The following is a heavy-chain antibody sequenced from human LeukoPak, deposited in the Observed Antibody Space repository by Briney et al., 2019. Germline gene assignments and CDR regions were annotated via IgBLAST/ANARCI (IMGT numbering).Heavy chain of an antibody. J-gene: IGHJ5*02. CDR3: AREADLWNWFDP. CDR2: IYHSGST. V-gene: IGHV4-30-2*01. Sequence: PSQTLSLTCAVSGGSISSGGYSWSWIRQPPGKGLEWIGYIYHSGSTYYNPSLKSRVTISVDRSKNQFSLKLSSVTAADTAVYYCAREADLWNWFDPWGQGTLVTVSS. D-gene: IGHD3-3*01. CDR1: GGSISSGGYS.